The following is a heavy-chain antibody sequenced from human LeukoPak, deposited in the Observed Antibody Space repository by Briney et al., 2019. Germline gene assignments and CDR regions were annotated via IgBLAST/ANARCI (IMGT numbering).Heavy chain of an antibody. J-gene: IGHJ4*02. Sequence: PGGSLRLSCAAAGFTFSSNAMNWVRQAPGKGLEWVSYISSSSSTIYYADPVKGRFTISRDNAKNSLYLQMNSLRADDTAVYYCASPPFSSNWYLSYWGQGTLVTVSS. CDR1: GFTFSSNA. D-gene: IGHD6-13*01. CDR2: ISSSSSTI. CDR3: ASPPFSSNWYLSY. V-gene: IGHV3-48*04.